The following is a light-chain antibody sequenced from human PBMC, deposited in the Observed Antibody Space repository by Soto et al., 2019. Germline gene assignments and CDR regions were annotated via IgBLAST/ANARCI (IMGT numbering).Light chain of an antibody. CDR2: DAS. Sequence: DIQMTQYPSTLSASVGDRVTITCRASQSISSWLAWYQQKPGKAPKLLIYDASSLESGVPSGLSGSGSGTEFTLTISSMQPDDFATYYCQHYNSYGTFGQGTKVDIK. CDR3: QHYNSYGT. J-gene: IGKJ1*01. V-gene: IGKV1-5*01. CDR1: QSISSW.